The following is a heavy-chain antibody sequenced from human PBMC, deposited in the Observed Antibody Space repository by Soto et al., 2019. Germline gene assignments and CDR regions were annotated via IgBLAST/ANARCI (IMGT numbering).Heavy chain of an antibody. D-gene: IGHD4-17*01. CDR2: IYPCDSDT. Sequence: GVSLKISCNASGYRFSSYFIGWVRQRPGKGLEWMGMIYPCDSDTRYSPSFQGQVTISADTSTSTDYLQWSSLKASDTAMYCCARLVHGDYVPKRIDTWGQGTLVTVSS. J-gene: IGHJ5*02. V-gene: IGHV5-51*01. CDR3: ARLVHGDYVPKRIDT. CDR1: GYRFSSYF.